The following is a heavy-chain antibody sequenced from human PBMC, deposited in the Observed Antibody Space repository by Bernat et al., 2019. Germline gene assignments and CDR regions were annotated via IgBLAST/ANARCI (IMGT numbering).Heavy chain of an antibody. CDR2: ISSSGNTI. CDR1: GFTFSSYE. CDR3: ARGAVAGTPTRGYYGMDV. J-gene: IGHJ6*02. V-gene: IGHV3-48*03. D-gene: IGHD6-19*01. Sequence: EVQLVESGGGLVQPGGSLRLSCAASGFTFSSYEMNWVRQAPGKGLEWVSYISSSGNTIYYADSPKGRFTISRDNAKNSLYLQMNSLRAEDTAVYYCARGAVAGTPTRGYYGMDVWGQGTTVTVSS.